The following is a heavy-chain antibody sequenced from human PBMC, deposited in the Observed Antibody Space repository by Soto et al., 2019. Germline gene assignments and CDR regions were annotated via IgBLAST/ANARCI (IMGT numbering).Heavy chain of an antibody. D-gene: IGHD6-19*01. CDR3: AHRPSGWYLFDY. Sequence: VKVFCKVSGYLLTALSIHWVRQAPGKGLEWMGGFDREDGETIYAQKFQGRVTMTEDTSTDSAYMELSRLTSVDTASYCCAHRPSGWYLFDYWGQGTLVTVSS. V-gene: IGHV1-24*01. CDR2: FDREDGET. CDR1: GYLLTALS. J-gene: IGHJ4*02.